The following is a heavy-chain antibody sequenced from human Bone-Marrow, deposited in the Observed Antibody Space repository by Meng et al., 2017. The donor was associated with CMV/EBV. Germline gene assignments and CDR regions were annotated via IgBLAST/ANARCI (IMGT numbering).Heavy chain of an antibody. CDR2: IYYSGST. Sequence: GSLRISCTVSGGSISRSSYYWGWIRQPPGKGLEWIGSIYYSGSTYYNPSLKSRVTVAVDTSKNQFSLKLSSVTAADTAVYHCARFPGPYSSSSAQNYYYGMVVWGQGTTVTVSS. CDR3: ARFPGPYSSSSAQNYYYGMVV. D-gene: IGHD6-6*01. V-gene: IGHV4-39*07. J-gene: IGHJ6*02. CDR1: GGSISRSSYY.